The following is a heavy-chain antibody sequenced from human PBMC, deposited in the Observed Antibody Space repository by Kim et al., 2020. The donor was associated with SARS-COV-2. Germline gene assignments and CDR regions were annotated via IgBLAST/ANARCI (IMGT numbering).Heavy chain of an antibody. CDR1: GFTFSNYA. D-gene: IGHD6-13*01. Sequence: GGSLRLSCAASGFTFSNYAMSWVRQAPGKGLEWVSEIYSDGSNTYYADSVKGRFTVSRDNTKNSLYLQMNSLRAEDTAVYYCAKDLTWKQQLFENGGQGTLVTVSS. CDR3: AKDLTWKQQLFEN. J-gene: IGHJ4*02. V-gene: IGHV3-23*03. CDR2: IYSDGSNT.